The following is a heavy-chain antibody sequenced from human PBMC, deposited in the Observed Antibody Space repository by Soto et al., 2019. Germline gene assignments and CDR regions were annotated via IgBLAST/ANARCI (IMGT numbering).Heavy chain of an antibody. CDR2: IYYSGST. J-gene: IGHJ4*02. D-gene: IGHD6-13*01. CDR3: ARAFAAAAGRFDY. CDR1: GGSISSYY. V-gene: IGHV4-59*01. Sequence: QVQLQESGPGLVKPSETLSLTCTVSGGSISSYYWSCIRQPPGKGLEWIGYIYYSGSTNYNPSLKSRVTISVDTSKNQFSLKLSSVTAADTAVYYCARAFAAAAGRFDYWGQGTLVTVSS.